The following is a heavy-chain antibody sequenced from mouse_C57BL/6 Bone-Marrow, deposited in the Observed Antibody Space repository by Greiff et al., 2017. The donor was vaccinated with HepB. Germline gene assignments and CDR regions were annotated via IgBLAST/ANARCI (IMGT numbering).Heavy chain of an antibody. Sequence: EVKLVESGGGLVQPGGSMKLSCVASGFTFSNYWMNWVRQSPEKGLEWVAQIRLKSDNYATHYAESVKGRFTISRDDSKSSVYLQMNNLRAEDTGIYYCTGCYSYAMDYWGQGTSVTVSS. J-gene: IGHJ4*01. CDR3: TGCYSYAMDY. CDR1: GFTFSNYW. V-gene: IGHV6-3*01. CDR2: IRLKSDNYAT.